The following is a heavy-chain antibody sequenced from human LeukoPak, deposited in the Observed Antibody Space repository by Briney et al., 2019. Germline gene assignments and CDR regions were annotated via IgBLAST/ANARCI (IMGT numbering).Heavy chain of an antibody. CDR3: ARVAYSYGTNWFDP. D-gene: IGHD5-18*01. V-gene: IGHV1-2*02. CDR2: INPNSGGT. J-gene: IGHJ5*02. CDR1: GYTFTGYY. Sequence: GASVKVSCKASGYTFTGYYMHWVRQAPGQGLEWMGWINPNSGGTNYAQKFQGRVTRTRDTSISTAYMELSRLRSDDTAVYYCARVAYSYGTNWFDPWGQGTLVTVSS.